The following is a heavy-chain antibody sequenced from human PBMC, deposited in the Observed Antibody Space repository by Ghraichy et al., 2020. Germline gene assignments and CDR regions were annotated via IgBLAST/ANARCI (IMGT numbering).Heavy chain of an antibody. CDR2: TDRTGTRA. Sequence: LSLTCAASGFTFSNSAMCWVRQAPGKGLEWVSGTDRTGTRAYYTDSVRGRFTISKDNFANTLSLQMNSLRAEDTAVYYCAKDHPDSGWPTFDYWGQGVLVTFSS. V-gene: IGHV3-23*01. J-gene: IGHJ4*02. D-gene: IGHD6-19*01. CDR1: GFTFSNSA. CDR3: AKDHPDSGWPTFDY.